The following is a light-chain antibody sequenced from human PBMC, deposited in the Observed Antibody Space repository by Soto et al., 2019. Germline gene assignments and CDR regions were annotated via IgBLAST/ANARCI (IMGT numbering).Light chain of an antibody. V-gene: IGLV2-14*03. CDR3: SSYTSISGSSWV. CDR1: SSDVGGYNY. J-gene: IGLJ3*02. CDR2: DVS. Sequence: QSALTQPASVSGSPGQSITISCTGTSSDVGGYNYVSWYQQHPGRAPKLMISDVSNRPSGVSNRFSGSKSGNTASLTISGLQAEDEADYYCSSYTSISGSSWVFGGGTKLTVL.